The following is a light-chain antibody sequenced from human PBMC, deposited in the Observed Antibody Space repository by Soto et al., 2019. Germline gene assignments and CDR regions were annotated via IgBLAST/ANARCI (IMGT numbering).Light chain of an antibody. J-gene: IGKJ1*01. V-gene: IGKV1-39*01. CDR1: RSISRY. CDR2: AAS. Sequence: DIPMTQSPSSVCASXGDRVTINCRTSRSISRYLNWYQQTPGXAPKTXIYAASTLQSGVTSRFSGSGCGKDFILTISILQPEDLATYYCQQSHYRWTFGQGTKVDIK. CDR3: QQSHYRWT.